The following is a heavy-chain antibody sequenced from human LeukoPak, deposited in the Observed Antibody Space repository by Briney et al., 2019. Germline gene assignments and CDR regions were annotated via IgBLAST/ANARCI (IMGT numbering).Heavy chain of an antibody. V-gene: IGHV3-33*08. Sequence: GGSLRLSCAASEFTFSSYGMHWVRQAPGRGLEWVAVIWYDGSNKYYADSVKGRFTISRDNSKNTLYLQMNSLRAEDTAVYYCARDLRGCHDYWGQGTLVTVSS. CDR2: IWYDGSNK. CDR3: ARDLRGCHDY. D-gene: IGHD6-19*01. J-gene: IGHJ4*02. CDR1: EFTFSSYG.